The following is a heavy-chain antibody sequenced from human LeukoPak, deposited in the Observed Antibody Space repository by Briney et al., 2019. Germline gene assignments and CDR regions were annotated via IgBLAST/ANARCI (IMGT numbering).Heavy chain of an antibody. Sequence: GGSLRLSCAASGFAFSNYWLHWVRQAPGKGLVWVARINTHGSSTNYADSVKGRFTISRDNAKNTLYLQMTSLSAEDTAVYYALAGYYYYYMDVWGKGTTATVSS. J-gene: IGHJ6*03. CDR1: GFAFSNYW. CDR3: LAGYYYYYMDV. D-gene: IGHD6-13*01. CDR2: INTHGSST. V-gene: IGHV3-74*01.